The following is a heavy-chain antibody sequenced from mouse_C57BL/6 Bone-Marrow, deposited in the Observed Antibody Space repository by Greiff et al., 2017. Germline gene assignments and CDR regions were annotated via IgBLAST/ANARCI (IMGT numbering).Heavy chain of an antibody. CDR3: ARYYGSSQGYFDV. J-gene: IGHJ1*03. D-gene: IGHD1-1*01. V-gene: IGHV1-81*01. Sequence: QVHVKQSGAELARPGASVKLSCKASGYTFTSYGISWVKQRTGQGLEWIGEIYPRSGNTYYNEKFKGKATLTADKSSSTAYMELRSLTSEDSAVYFCARYYGSSQGYFDVWGTGTTVTVSS. CDR2: IYPRSGNT. CDR1: GYTFTSYG.